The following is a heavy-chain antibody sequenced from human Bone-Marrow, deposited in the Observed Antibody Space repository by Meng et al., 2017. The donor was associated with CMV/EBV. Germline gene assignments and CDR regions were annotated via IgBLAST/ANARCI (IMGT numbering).Heavy chain of an antibody. CDR3: ARLEGTVAAFDY. CDR2: ISSSSTI. J-gene: IGHJ4*02. Sequence: GESLKISCAASGFTFSDYYMNWVRQAPGKGLEWVSSISSSSTIYYADSVKGRFTISRDNAKNSLYLQMNSLRAEDTAVYYCARLEGTVAAFDYWGQGTLVTFSS. CDR1: GFTFSDYY. V-gene: IGHV3-69-1*02. D-gene: IGHD6-6*01.